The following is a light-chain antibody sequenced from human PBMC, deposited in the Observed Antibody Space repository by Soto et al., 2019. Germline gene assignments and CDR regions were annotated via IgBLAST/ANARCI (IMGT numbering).Light chain of an antibody. CDR2: EVN. CDR1: SSDVGAYNY. J-gene: IGLJ3*02. V-gene: IGLV2-8*01. Sequence: QSVLTQPPSASGSPGQSATISCTGTSSDVGAYNYVSWYRQHPGKAPKLLIFEVNSRPSGVPDRFSGSKSGNTASLTVSGLQAEDESHYYCSSYAGSNTWVFGGGTKLTVL. CDR3: SSYAGSNTWV.